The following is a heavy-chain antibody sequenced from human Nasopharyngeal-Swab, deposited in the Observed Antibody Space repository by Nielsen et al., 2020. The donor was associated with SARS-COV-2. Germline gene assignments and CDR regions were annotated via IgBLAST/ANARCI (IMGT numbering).Heavy chain of an antibody. V-gene: IGHV3-33*01. J-gene: IGHJ4*02. D-gene: IGHD3-10*01. CDR3: ARPFYGSGSYTSFDY. CDR2: IWHDGEKK. CDR1: GFSLSLYG. Sequence: GESLKISCAASGFSLSLYGMHWVRQAPGKGLEWVAVIWHDGEKKYIADSVKGRFAISRDNSKNTLYMQMNSLRAEDTAVYYCARPFYGSGSYTSFDYWGQGTLVTVSS.